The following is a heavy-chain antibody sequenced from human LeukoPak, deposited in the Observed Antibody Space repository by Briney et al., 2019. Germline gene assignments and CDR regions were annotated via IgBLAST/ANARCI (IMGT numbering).Heavy chain of an antibody. D-gene: IGHD3-3*01. V-gene: IGHV1-46*01. CDR2: INPSGGST. CDR1: GYTFTSYY. Sequence: ASVKVSCKASGYTFTSYYMHWVRQAPGQGLEWMGIINPSGGSTSYAQKFQGRVTMTRDTSTSTVYMELSSLRSEDTAVYYCAREGDNTIFGVVINYFDYWGQGTLVTVSS. J-gene: IGHJ4*02. CDR3: AREGDNTIFGVVINYFDY.